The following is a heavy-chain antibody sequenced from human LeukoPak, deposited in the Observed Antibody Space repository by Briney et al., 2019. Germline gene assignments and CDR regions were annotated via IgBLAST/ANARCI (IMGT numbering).Heavy chain of an antibody. CDR2: MNPNSCNT. Sequence: ASVKVSFKASGYTFTSYDINWVRQATGQGLEWMGWMNPNSCNTGYAQKFQGSVTMTRNTSIRTDYMELSSLRSEDTAVYYCASAIGELSDYGMDVWGQGTTVTVCS. CDR1: GYTFTSYD. V-gene: IGHV1-8*01. CDR3: ASAIGELSDYGMDV. D-gene: IGHD3-10*01. J-gene: IGHJ6*01.